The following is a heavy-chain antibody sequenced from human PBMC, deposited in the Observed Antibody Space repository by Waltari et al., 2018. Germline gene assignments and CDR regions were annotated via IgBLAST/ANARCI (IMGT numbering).Heavy chain of an antibody. Sequence: QVQLVESGGGVVQPGRSLRLSCAASGFNISSSGMHWVRQAPDKGLEWVAVISYDGSNKYYADSVKGRFTISRDNSKNTLYLQMNSLRAEDTAVYYCAKYSLDIAAAGSSDYWGQGTLVTVSS. V-gene: IGHV3-30*18. D-gene: IGHD6-13*01. CDR1: GFNISSSG. J-gene: IGHJ4*02. CDR3: AKYSLDIAAAGSSDY. CDR2: ISYDGSNK.